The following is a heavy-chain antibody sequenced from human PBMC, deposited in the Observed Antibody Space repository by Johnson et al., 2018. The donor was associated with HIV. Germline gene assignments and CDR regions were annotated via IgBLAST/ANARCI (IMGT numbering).Heavy chain of an antibody. D-gene: IGHD7-27*01. V-gene: IGHV3-23*04. CDR3: ARDLLGMDDAFDI. CDR1: GFAFSSFA. CDR2: ISGSGGST. Sequence: VQLVESGGGLVQPGGSLRLSCAASGFAFSSFAVTWVRQAPGKGLEWVSAISGSGGSTYYADSVKGRFTISRDISTNTIYLQMNSLRAEDTAVYYCARDLLGMDDAFDIWGQGTM. J-gene: IGHJ3*02.